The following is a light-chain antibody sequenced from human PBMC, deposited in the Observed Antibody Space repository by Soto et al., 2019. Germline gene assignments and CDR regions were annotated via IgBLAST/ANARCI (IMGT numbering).Light chain of an antibody. J-gene: IGLJ1*01. CDR2: SNS. CDR1: SSYIGSNI. Sequence: QSVLTQPPSASGTSGQRVTMSCSGSSSYIGSNIVNWYQQVPGMAPKLLIYSNSQRPAGVPDRFSGSKSGTSASLAIRGLQSDDEADYYCAAWDDSLNAYVFGTGTKLTVL. V-gene: IGLV1-44*01. CDR3: AAWDDSLNAYV.